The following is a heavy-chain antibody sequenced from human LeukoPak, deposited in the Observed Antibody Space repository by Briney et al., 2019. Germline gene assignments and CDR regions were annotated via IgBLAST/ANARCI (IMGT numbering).Heavy chain of an antibody. D-gene: IGHD6-13*01. CDR1: GFTFSSYG. Sequence: AGGSLRLSCAASGFTFSSYGMHWVRQAPGKGLEWVAVIWYDGSNKYYADSVKGRFTISRDNSKNTLYLQMHSLRAEDTAVYYCAKDLRAAAGTDAFDIWGQGTMVTVSS. V-gene: IGHV3-33*06. CDR2: IWYDGSNK. J-gene: IGHJ3*02. CDR3: AKDLRAAAGTDAFDI.